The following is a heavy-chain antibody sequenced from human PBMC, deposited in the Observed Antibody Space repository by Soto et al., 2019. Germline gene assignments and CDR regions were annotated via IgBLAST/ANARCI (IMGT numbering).Heavy chain of an antibody. CDR1: GYTFTSYG. CDR3: VREIESSGGSISFDY. V-gene: IGHV1-18*04. CDR2: ISAYNGNT. D-gene: IGHD1-1*01. Sequence: ASVKVSCKASGYTFTSYGLSWVRQAPGQGFEWMGWISAYNGNTNYVQSLQDRVSMTRDTSTSTVYMELRSLRSDDTAVYYCVREIESSGGSISFDYWGQGPPLTVSS. J-gene: IGHJ4*02.